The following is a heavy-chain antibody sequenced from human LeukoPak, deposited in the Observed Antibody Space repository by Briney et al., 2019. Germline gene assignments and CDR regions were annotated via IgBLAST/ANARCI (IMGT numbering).Heavy chain of an antibody. CDR3: ARVYSSSWLIDY. J-gene: IGHJ4*02. Sequence: SQTLSLTCTVSGGSISSGGYYWSWIRQHPGKGLEWIGYIYYSGSTYYNPSLKSRVTISVDTSKNQFSLKLSSVTAADTAMYYCARVYSSSWLIDYWGQGTLVTVSS. D-gene: IGHD6-13*01. CDR1: GGSISSGGYY. V-gene: IGHV4-31*03. CDR2: IYYSGST.